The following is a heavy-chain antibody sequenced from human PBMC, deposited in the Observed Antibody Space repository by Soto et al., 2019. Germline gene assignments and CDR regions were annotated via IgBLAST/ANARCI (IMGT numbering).Heavy chain of an antibody. Sequence: QVQLVESGGGLVKPGGSLRLSCAASGFTFSDYYMSWIRQAPGKGLEWVSYISSSGSTIYYADSVKGRFTISRDNAKNSLYLQRNSLRAADTAVYYCARALTSLAVAGYYFDYWGQGTLVTVSS. CDR3: ARALTSLAVAGYYFDY. CDR2: ISSSGSTI. V-gene: IGHV3-11*01. CDR1: GFTFSDYY. D-gene: IGHD6-19*01. J-gene: IGHJ4*02.